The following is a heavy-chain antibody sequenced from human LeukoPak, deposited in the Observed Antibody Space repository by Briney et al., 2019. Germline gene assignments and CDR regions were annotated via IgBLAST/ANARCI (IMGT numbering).Heavy chain of an antibody. CDR2: IYPSDSDT. Sequence: GESLKISCTGSGYNFPTYWIGWVRQMPGKGLEWMGIIYPSDSDTRYSPPFQGQVTISADKSINTAYLQWSSLKASYTAMYFCVRLEGNSHYDFWVQGTLVTVSS. J-gene: IGHJ4*02. D-gene: IGHD4-23*01. V-gene: IGHV5-51*01. CDR1: GYNFPTYW. CDR3: VRLEGNSHYDF.